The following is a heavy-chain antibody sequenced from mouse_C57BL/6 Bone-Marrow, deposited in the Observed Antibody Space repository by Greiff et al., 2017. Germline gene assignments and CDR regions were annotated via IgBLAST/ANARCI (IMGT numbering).Heavy chain of an antibody. J-gene: IGHJ2*01. CDR1: GFTFSSYG. D-gene: IGHD1-1*01. V-gene: IGHV5-6*02. Sequence: EVMLVESGGDLVKPGGSLKLSCAASGFTFSSYGMSWVRQTPDKRLEWVATISSGGSYTYYPDSVKGRFTISRDNAKNTLCLQMSSLKSEDTAMYYCARRLLRYYFDYWGQGTTLTVSS. CDR2: ISSGGSYT. CDR3: ARRLLRYYFDY.